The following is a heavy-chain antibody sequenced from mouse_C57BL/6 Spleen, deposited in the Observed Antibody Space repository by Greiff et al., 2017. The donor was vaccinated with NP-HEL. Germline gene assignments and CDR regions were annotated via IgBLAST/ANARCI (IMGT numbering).Heavy chain of an antibody. V-gene: IGHV1-69*01. CDR2: IDPSDSYT. J-gene: IGHJ1*03. Sequence: VKLQQPGAELVMPGASVKLSCKASGYTFTSYWMHWVKQRPGQGLEWIGEIDPSDSYTNYNQKFQGKSTLTVDKSSSTAYMQLSSLTSEDSAVDYCARSEVGTYFDVWGTGTTVTVSS. CDR1: GYTFTSYW. CDR3: ARSEVGTYFDV. D-gene: IGHD1-1*01.